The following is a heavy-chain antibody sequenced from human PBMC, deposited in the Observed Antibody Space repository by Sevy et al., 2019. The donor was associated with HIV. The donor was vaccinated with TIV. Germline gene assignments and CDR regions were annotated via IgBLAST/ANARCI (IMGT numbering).Heavy chain of an antibody. CDR2: ISWNSGSI. CDR3: AKDNYYDFWSGNNWFDP. D-gene: IGHD3-3*01. V-gene: IGHV3-9*01. CDR1: GFTFDDYA. J-gene: IGHJ5*02. Sequence: GGSLRLSCAASGFTFDDYAMHWVRQAPGKGLEWVSGISWNSGSIGYADSVKGRFTISRDNAKNSLYLQMNSLRAEDTALYYCAKDNYYDFWSGNNWFDPWGQGTLVTVSS.